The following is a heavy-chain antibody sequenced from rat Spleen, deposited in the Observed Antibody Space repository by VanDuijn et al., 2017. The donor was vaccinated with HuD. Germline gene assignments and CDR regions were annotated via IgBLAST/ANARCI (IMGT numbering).Heavy chain of an antibody. CDR2: ISYDGSGS. Sequence: EVQLVESGGGLVQPGRSLKLSCAASGFILSNHGMAWVRQAPTKGLEWVATISYDGSGSYYRDSVKGRFTISRDNAKSTLYLQMDSLRSEDTATYYCATSRDYVMDAWGQGASVTVSS. V-gene: IGHV5-29*01. CDR1: GFILSNHG. CDR3: ATSRDYVMDA. J-gene: IGHJ4*01. D-gene: IGHD1-8*01.